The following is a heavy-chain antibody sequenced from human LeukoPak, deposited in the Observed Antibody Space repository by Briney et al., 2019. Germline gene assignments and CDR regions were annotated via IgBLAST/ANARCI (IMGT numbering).Heavy chain of an antibody. D-gene: IGHD2-2*02. V-gene: IGHV4-34*01. J-gene: IGHJ5*02. Sequence: KPSETLSLTCAVYGGSFSGYYWSWIRQPPGKGLEWIGEINHSGSTNYNPSLKSRVTISVDTSKNQFSLKLSSVTAADTAVYYCARGVYNCSSTSCYSKDTYNWFDPWGQGTLVTVSS. CDR3: ARGVYNCSSTSCYSKDTYNWFDP. CDR2: INHSGST. CDR1: GGSFSGYY.